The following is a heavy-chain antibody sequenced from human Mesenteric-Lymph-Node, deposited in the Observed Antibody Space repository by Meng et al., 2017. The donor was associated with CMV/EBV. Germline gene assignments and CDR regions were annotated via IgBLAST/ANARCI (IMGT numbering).Heavy chain of an antibody. Sequence: ASVKVSCKASGYIFIAYYMYWVRQAPGQGLEWMGWINPKSGDTNYAQKSLGRVTMTRDTSTSTIYMELTRLRSDDTAVYYCARDFSWNTAMVTGALGYWGQGTLVTVSS. D-gene: IGHD5-18*01. J-gene: IGHJ4*02. CDR3: ARDFSWNTAMVTGALGY. V-gene: IGHV1-2*02. CDR1: GYIFIAYY. CDR2: INPKSGDT.